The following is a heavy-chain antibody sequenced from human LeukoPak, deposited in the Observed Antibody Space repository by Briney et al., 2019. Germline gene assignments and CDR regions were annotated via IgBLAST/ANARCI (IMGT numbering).Heavy chain of an antibody. Sequence: GGSLRLSCAASGFTFSSYSMNWVRQAPGKGLEWVSSISSSSSYIYYADSVKGRFTISRDNAKNSLYLQMNSLRAEDTAVYYCARGGTYYGPFDYWGQGNLVTVSS. J-gene: IGHJ4*02. D-gene: IGHD3-10*01. V-gene: IGHV3-21*01. CDR2: ISSSSSYI. CDR3: ARGGTYYGPFDY. CDR1: GFTFSSYS.